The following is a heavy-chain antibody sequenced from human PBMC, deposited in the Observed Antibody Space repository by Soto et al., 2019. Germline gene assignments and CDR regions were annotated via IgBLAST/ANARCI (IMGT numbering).Heavy chain of an antibody. Sequence: SETLSLTCTVSGGSISSGDYYWIWIRQPPGKVLEWIGYIYYSGSTYYNPSLKSRVTISVDTSKNQFSLKLSSVTAADTAVYYCARGGEYDILTGYWLGMDVWGQGTTVTVSS. D-gene: IGHD3-9*01. CDR2: IYYSGST. CDR3: ARGGEYDILTGYWLGMDV. CDR1: GGSISSGDYY. V-gene: IGHV4-30-4*01. J-gene: IGHJ6*02.